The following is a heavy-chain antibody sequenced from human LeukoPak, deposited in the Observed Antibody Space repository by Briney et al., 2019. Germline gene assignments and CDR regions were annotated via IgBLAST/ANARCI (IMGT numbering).Heavy chain of an antibody. V-gene: IGHV4-59*11. J-gene: IGHJ4*02. D-gene: IGHD2-2*01. CDR2: IYYSGST. CDR3: ARGGYCSSTSCLSFDY. CDR1: GGSISSHY. Sequence: SETLSLTCTVSGGSISSHYWSWIRQPPGKGLEWIGYIYYSGSTNYNPSLKSRVTISVDTSKNQFSLKLSSVTAADTAVYYCARGGYCSSTSCLSFDYWGQGTLVTVSP.